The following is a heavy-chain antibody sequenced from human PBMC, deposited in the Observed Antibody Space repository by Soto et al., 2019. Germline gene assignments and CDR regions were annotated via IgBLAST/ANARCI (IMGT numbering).Heavy chain of an antibody. Sequence: SETLSLTCTVSGGSVSSGSYYWSWIRQPPGKGLEWSGYIYYSGGTNYNPSLKSRVTISVDTSKNQFSLKLSSVTAADTAVYYCAREVLELTFDYWGQGTLVTVSS. V-gene: IGHV4-61*01. CDR1: GGSVSSGSYY. CDR2: IYYSGGT. CDR3: AREVLELTFDY. D-gene: IGHD1-7*01. J-gene: IGHJ4*02.